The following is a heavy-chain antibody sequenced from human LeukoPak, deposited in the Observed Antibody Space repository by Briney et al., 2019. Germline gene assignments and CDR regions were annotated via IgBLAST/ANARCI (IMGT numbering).Heavy chain of an antibody. CDR2: INPSGGST. Sequence: ASVKVSCKASGYTFTSYYMHWVRQAPGQGLEWMGIINPSGGSTSYAQKFQGRVTMTRDMSTSTVYMELSSLRSEDTAVYYCARDGNSNWGWFDPWGQGTLVTVSS. CDR3: ARDGNSNWGWFDP. CDR1: GYTFTSYY. J-gene: IGHJ5*02. V-gene: IGHV1-46*01. D-gene: IGHD7-27*01.